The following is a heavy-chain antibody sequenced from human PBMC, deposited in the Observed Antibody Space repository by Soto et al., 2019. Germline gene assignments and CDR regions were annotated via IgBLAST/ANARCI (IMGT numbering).Heavy chain of an antibody. D-gene: IGHD3-10*01. CDR2: ISWNSGNI. CDR1: GFTFDDYA. Sequence: EVQLVESGGGLVQPGRSLRLSCAASGFTFDDYAMHWVRQAPGKGLAWVSGISWNSGNIAYADSVKGRFTISRDNPKNSLYLQMNRLRAEDTAFYYCAKVVDYSGSGSYNYMDVWGKGTTVTVSS. V-gene: IGHV3-9*01. CDR3: AKVVDYSGSGSYNYMDV. J-gene: IGHJ6*03.